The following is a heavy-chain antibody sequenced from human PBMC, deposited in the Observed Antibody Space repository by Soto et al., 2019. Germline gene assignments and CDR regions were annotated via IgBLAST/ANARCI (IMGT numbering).Heavy chain of an antibody. CDR1: GYTFTSYY. J-gene: IGHJ4*02. Sequence: QVQLVQSGAEVKKPGASVKVSCKASGYTFTSYYMHWVRQAPGQGLEWMGINNPSGGSTSYAQKFQGKGTMTRDTSASTVYMELSSLGSEDTVVYYCAREEGYYYDRSGYLLDYWGQGTLVTVSS. CDR3: AREEGYYYDRSGYLLDY. V-gene: IGHV1-46*01. CDR2: NNPSGGST. D-gene: IGHD3-22*01.